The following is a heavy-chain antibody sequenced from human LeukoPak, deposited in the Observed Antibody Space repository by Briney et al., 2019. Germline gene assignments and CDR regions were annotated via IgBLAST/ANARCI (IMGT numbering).Heavy chain of an antibody. CDR2: TYYRSKWYY. V-gene: IGHV6-1*01. J-gene: IGHJ4*02. CDR1: GDSVSSNSAA. D-gene: IGHD3-10*01. CDR3: VRDYGSGLFDC. Sequence: SQTLSLTCAISGDSVSSNSAAWNWIRRSPSRGLEWLARTYYRSKWYYDYAVSVKARTSINADTSKNQFSLQVNSVTPEDTAVYYCVRDYGSGLFDCWGQGTLVTVSS.